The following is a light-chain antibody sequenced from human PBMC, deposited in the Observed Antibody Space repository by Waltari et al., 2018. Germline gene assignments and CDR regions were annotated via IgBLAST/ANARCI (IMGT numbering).Light chain of an antibody. CDR3: QQYNSYSKT. V-gene: IGKV1-5*03. J-gene: IGKJ2*01. CDR2: KAS. CDR1: QSISSW. Sequence: DIQMTQSPSTLSASVGDRVTITCRASQSISSWFAWYQQKPGKAPKLLIYKASSLESGVPSRFSGSGSGTEFTLTISSLQPDDFATYYCQQYNSYSKTFGQGTKLEIK.